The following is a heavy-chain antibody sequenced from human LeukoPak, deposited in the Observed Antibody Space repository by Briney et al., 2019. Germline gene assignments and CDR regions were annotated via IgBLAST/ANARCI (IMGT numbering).Heavy chain of an antibody. CDR1: RFTFSSYG. V-gene: IGHV3-30*02. Sequence: SGGSLRLSCAASRFTFSSYGMHWLRQAPGKGLEWVAFIRYDGSNKYYADSVKGRFTISRDNSKNTLYLQMNSLRAEDTAVYYCATSRYYYDSSGYPEYFQHWGQGTLVTVSS. CDR3: ATSRYYYDSSGYPEYFQH. CDR2: IRYDGSNK. J-gene: IGHJ1*01. D-gene: IGHD3-22*01.